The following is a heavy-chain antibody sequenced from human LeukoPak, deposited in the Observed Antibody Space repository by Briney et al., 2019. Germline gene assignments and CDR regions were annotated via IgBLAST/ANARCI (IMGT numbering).Heavy chain of an antibody. Sequence: GGSLRLSCAASGFTFSRNAMNWVRQAPGKGLEWVASISGNGAGTYYADSVKGRFNISRDNSKNTLYLQMNSLRTEGTAVYYCAKDANYFHSGSYLIPFDFWGQGTLVTVSS. J-gene: IGHJ4*02. CDR3: AKDANYFHSGSYLIPFDF. CDR2: ISGNGAGT. D-gene: IGHD1-26*01. V-gene: IGHV3-23*01. CDR1: GFTFSRNA.